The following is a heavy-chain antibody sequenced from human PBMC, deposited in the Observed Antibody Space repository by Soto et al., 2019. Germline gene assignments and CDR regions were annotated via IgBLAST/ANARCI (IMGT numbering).Heavy chain of an antibody. CDR3: AREVVVVVAANHGNYYYYMDV. V-gene: IGHV1-8*01. J-gene: IGHJ6*03. Sequence: QVPLAQSGAEVKKPGASVKVSCKASGYTFTSYDINWVRQATGQGLEWMGWMNPNSGNTGYAQKFQGRVTMTRNTSISTAYMELSSLRSEDTAVYYCAREVVVVVAANHGNYYYYMDVWGKGTTVTVSS. CDR1: GYTFTSYD. D-gene: IGHD2-15*01. CDR2: MNPNSGNT.